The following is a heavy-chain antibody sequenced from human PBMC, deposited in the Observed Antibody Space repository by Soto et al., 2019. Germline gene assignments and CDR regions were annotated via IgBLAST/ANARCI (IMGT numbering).Heavy chain of an antibody. V-gene: IGHV1-18*01. J-gene: IGHJ5*02. D-gene: IGHD2-2*01. CDR1: GYTFSHYG. Sequence: GASFQGPCRTSGYTFSHYGITWVRQAPGQPLEWLGWISLYSDGTNYAQKFQGRVSMTTDTSTTTAYMELRSLRSYDTAVYYLAKVVPVADAWFDLWGQRSLLTV. CDR3: AKVVPVADAWFDL. CDR2: ISLYSDGT.